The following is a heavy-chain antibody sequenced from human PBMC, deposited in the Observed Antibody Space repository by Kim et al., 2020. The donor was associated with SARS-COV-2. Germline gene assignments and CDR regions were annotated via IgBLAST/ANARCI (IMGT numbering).Heavy chain of an antibody. CDR3: ARSPHCSSSSCYERGGWFDP. V-gene: IGHV4-34*12. J-gene: IGHJ5*02. D-gene: IGHD2-2*01. Sequence: SETLSLTCAVYGGSFSGYYWSWIRQPPGKGLEWIGEIIHGGNTNYNPSLKSRVTISVDTSKNQFSLKLSSVTAADTAVYYCARSPHCSSSSCYERGGWFDPWGRGTLVTVSS. CDR2: IIHGGNT. CDR1: GGSFSGYY.